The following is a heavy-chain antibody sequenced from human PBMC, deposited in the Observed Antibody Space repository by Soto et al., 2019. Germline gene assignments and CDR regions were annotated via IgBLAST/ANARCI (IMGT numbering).Heavy chain of an antibody. CDR1: GGSISSGGYY. CDR2: IYYSGGT. V-gene: IGHV4-31*03. Sequence: TLSLTCTVSGGSISSGGYYWSWIRQHPGKGLEWIGYIYYSGGTYYNPSLKSRVTISVDTSKNQFSLKLSSVTAADTAVYYCARERGYSYVFFDYWGQGTLVTVSS. CDR3: ARERGYSYVFFDY. D-gene: IGHD5-18*01. J-gene: IGHJ4*02.